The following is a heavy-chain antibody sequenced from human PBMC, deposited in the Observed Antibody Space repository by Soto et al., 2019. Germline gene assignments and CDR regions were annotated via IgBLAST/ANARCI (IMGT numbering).Heavy chain of an antibody. V-gene: IGHV1-18*01. J-gene: IGHJ6*02. CDR2: ISTYNGDT. D-gene: IGHD1-26*01. CDR3: ARQGSWPYYYYGLDV. CDR1: GYTFTTSG. Sequence: QVQLVQSGPEVKKPGASVKVSCEASGYTFTTSGISWVRQAPGQGLEWMGWISTYNGDTNSAQKFQGRVTMTADTSTGTVYMELMGLKSDDTAVYYCARQGSWPYYYYGLDVWGQGTTVTVSS.